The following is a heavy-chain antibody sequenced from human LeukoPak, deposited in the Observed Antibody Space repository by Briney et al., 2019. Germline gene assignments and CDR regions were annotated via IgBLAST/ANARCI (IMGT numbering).Heavy chain of an antibody. Sequence: GGSLRLSCAASGFTLRSHWMSWVRQAPGKGLEWVANINRDGSEKYYADSVKGRFTISRDNSKNTLYLQMNSLRAEDTAVYYCARYSSGWDALDYWGQGTLVTVSS. D-gene: IGHD6-19*01. CDR1: GFTLRSHW. V-gene: IGHV3-7*02. CDR2: INRDGSEK. J-gene: IGHJ4*02. CDR3: ARYSSGWDALDY.